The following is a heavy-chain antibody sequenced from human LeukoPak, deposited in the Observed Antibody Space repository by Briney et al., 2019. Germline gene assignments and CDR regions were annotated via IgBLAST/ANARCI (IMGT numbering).Heavy chain of an antibody. D-gene: IGHD6-19*01. Sequence: GGSLRLSCAASGFTFSDYYMSWIRQAPGKGLEWVSYISSSGSTIYYADSVKGRFTISRDNAKNSLYLQMNSLRAEDTAVYYCARVTGRSSGEVGYYCYYYYMDVWGKGTTVTVSS. CDR3: ARVTGRSSGEVGYYCYYYYMDV. V-gene: IGHV3-11*04. J-gene: IGHJ6*03. CDR1: GFTFSDYY. CDR2: ISSSGSTI.